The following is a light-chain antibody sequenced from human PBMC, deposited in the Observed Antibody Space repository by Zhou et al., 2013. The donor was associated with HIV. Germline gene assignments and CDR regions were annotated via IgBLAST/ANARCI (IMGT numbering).Light chain of an antibody. V-gene: IGKV1-6*01. CDR1: QGIGND. Sequence: IQMTQSPSSLSASVGDRVTITCRASQGIGNDLGWYQQKPGKAPKLLIYGASYLQSGVPSRFSGSRSGTDFTLTIGSLQPEDFATYYCLQDYNYPRTFGQGTKVEI. CDR3: LQDYNYPRT. CDR2: GAS. J-gene: IGKJ1*01.